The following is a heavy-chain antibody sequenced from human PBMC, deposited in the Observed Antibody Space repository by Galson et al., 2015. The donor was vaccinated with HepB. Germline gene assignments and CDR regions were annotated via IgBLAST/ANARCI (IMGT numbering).Heavy chain of an antibody. Sequence: SVKVSCKASGGTFSSYAISWVRQAPGQGLEWMGRIIPILGIANYAQKFQGRVTITADKSTSTAYMELSSLRSEDTAVYYCASPAAIKFHYYYMDVWGKGTTVTVSS. CDR2: IIPILGIA. CDR3: ASPAAIKFHYYYMDV. D-gene: IGHD2-2*01. CDR1: GGTFSSYA. V-gene: IGHV1-69*04. J-gene: IGHJ6*03.